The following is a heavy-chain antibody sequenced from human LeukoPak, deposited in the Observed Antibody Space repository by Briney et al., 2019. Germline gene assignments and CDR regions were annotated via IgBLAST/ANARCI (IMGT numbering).Heavy chain of an antibody. V-gene: IGHV1-18*01. CDR2: ISAYNGNT. CDR1: GYTFTSYG. CDR3: ARALRFLEWEGAFDI. J-gene: IGHJ3*02. D-gene: IGHD3-3*01. Sequence: ASVKVSCKASGYTFTSYGISWVRQAPGQGLEWMGWISAYNGNTNYAQKLQGRVTMTTDTSTSTAYMELRSLRSDDTAVYYCARALRFLEWEGAFDIWGQGTMVTVSS.